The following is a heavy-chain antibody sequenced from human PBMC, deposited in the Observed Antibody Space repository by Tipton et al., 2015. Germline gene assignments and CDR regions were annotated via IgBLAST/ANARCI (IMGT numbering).Heavy chain of an antibody. CDR1: GFTFRDYY. CDR3: ATHIVGVLDY. V-gene: IGHV3-11*04. J-gene: IGHJ4*02. D-gene: IGHD1-26*01. Sequence: GSLRLSCAASGFTFRDYYMSWMRQAPGEGLEWVSDISGTGDTVHYADSVKGRFSISRDNAKNTLHLQMSSLRAEDTAVYYCATHIVGVLDYWGQGALVTVSS. CDR2: ISGTGDTV.